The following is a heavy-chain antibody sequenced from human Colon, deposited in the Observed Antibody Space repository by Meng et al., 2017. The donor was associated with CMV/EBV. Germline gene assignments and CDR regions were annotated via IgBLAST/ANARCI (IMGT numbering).Heavy chain of an antibody. CDR2: SRIKADNYIT. V-gene: IGHV3-72*01. Sequence: GGSLRLSCAVSGFTFSDHYMDWVRQVPGKGLEWVGRSRIKADNYITQYAASVKGRFTISRDDSQNSLYLQMNSLRIEDTAVYYRVRGHNSFDYWGQGVLVTVSS. D-gene: IGHD1-14*01. J-gene: IGHJ4*02. CDR3: VRGHNSFDY. CDR1: GFTFSDHY.